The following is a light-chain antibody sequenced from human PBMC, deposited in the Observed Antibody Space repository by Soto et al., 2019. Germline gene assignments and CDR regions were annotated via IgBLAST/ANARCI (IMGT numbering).Light chain of an antibody. CDR3: TSYTSSSTLDV. V-gene: IGLV2-14*01. CDR1: SSDVGGYNY. J-gene: IGLJ1*01. Sequence: HSVLTQPPAASGSPGQSVAISCTGTSSDVGGYNYVSWYQQHPGKAPTLMISDVSDRPSGGSNRFSGSNSGPPAFLTISGLQSEDEADYFCTSYTSSSTLDVFGTGTKVTVL. CDR2: DVS.